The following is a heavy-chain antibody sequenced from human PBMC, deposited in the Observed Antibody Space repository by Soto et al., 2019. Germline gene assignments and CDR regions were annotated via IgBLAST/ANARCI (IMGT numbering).Heavy chain of an antibody. V-gene: IGHV3-15*01. CDR1: GCTLSNAW. D-gene: IGHD3-9*01. J-gene: IGHJ4*02. Sequence: GRSLRLSSAASGCTLSNAWMCLVRQAEGNGLQWVGRIKSKTDGGTTDYAAPVKGRFTISRDDSKNTLYLKMNSLKTEDTAVYYCTTDILTGYSFDYWGQGTLVTVSS. CDR2: IKSKTDGGTT. CDR3: TTDILTGYSFDY.